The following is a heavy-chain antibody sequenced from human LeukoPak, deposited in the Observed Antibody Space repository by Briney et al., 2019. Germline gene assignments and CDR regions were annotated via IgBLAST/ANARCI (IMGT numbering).Heavy chain of an antibody. Sequence: GGSLRLSCAASGFTFTNHAMSWVRQAPGKGLEWVAVISYDGNNKYYADSVEGRVTISRDDSKNRLYLQMNSLRAEDTAVYYCARSDPRDSYHYYGMDVWGQGTTVTVSS. V-gene: IGHV3-30-3*01. CDR1: GFTFTNHA. J-gene: IGHJ6*02. D-gene: IGHD3/OR15-3a*01. CDR3: ARSDPRDSYHYYGMDV. CDR2: ISYDGNNK.